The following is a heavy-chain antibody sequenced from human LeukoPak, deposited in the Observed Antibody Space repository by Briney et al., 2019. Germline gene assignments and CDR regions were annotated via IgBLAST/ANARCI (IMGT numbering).Heavy chain of an antibody. Sequence: GASVKVSCKASGYTFTSEGISWVRQAPGQGLEWMGWISAYNGNTNYAQKLQGRVTMTADTSTSTAYMELRSLRSDDTAVYYCASSEPYSSGWYGNYWGQGTLVTVSS. CDR2: ISAYNGNT. CDR1: GYTFTSEG. CDR3: ASSEPYSSGWYGNY. V-gene: IGHV1-18*01. D-gene: IGHD6-19*01. J-gene: IGHJ4*02.